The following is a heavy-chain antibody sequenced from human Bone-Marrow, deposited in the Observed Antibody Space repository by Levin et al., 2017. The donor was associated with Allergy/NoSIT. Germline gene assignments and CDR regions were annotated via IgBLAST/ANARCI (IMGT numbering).Heavy chain of an antibody. D-gene: IGHD6-6*01. CDR3: AKADRYSTSSNYFDF. Sequence: GGSLRLSCAASGFTFDDYAMHWVRQAPGKGLQWVSGISWNSGSIGYADSVKGRFTISRDSTKNSLYLQMNSLRPEDTALYYCAKADRYSTSSNYFDFWGQGTLVTVSS. CDR2: ISWNSGSI. J-gene: IGHJ4*02. V-gene: IGHV3-9*01. CDR1: GFTFDDYA.